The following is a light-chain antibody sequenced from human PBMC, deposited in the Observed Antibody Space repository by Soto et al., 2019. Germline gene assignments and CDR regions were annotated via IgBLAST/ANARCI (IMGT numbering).Light chain of an antibody. CDR2: AAS. CDR1: QSITNY. V-gene: IGKV1-39*01. Sequence: DIQMTQSPSSLSASVGDRVTITCWASQSITNYLNWYQQKPGKAPKLLIYAASSLQSGVPSRFSGGGSGTDFTLTISSLRPEDFATYYCQQSYITPLTFGGGTKVEIK. J-gene: IGKJ4*01. CDR3: QQSYITPLT.